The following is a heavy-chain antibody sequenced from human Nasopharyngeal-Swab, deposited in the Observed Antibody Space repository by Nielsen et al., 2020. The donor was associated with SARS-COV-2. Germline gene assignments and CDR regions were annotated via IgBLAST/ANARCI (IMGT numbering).Heavy chain of an antibody. CDR1: GFTFNSYY. V-gene: IGHV3-7*01. J-gene: IGHJ4*02. Sequence: GGSLRLSCAASGFTFNSYYMSWLPQAPGKGLEWVGHKNQDGSEKYYEDSVKGRFTISRDNAKNSLYLQMNSLRAEDTAVYYCARDVRQRTGDYWGQGTLVTVSS. CDR3: ARDVRQRTGDY. CDR2: KNQDGSEK. D-gene: IGHD1-1*01.